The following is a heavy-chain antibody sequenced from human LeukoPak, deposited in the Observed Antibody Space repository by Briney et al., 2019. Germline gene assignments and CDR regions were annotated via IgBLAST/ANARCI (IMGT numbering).Heavy chain of an antibody. J-gene: IGHJ4*02. CDR3: ARHSLYYDFSLFDY. Sequence: SETLSLTCAVSGGSISSGGYSWSWIRQPPGKGLEWIGYIYHSGSTYYNPSLKSRVTISVDRSKNQFSLKLSSVTAADTAVYYCARHSLYYDFSLFDYWGLGTLVTVSS. V-gene: IGHV4-30-2*01. CDR1: GGSISSGGYS. D-gene: IGHD3-3*01. CDR2: IYHSGST.